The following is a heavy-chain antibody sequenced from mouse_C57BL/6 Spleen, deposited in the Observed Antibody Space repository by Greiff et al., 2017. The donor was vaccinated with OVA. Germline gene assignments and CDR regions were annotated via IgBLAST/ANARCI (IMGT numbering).Heavy chain of an antibody. CDR2: INPSNGGT. D-gene: IGHD1-1*01. CDR1: GYTFTSYW. J-gene: IGHJ2*01. Sequence: VQLQQPGTELVKPGASVKLSCKASGYTFTSYWMHWVKQRPGQGLEWIGNINPSNGGTNYNEKFKSKATFTVDTSSSTAYMQLSSLTSEDSAVYDCASSSLSYGSSYKDYWGKGTTLTVSS. CDR3: ASSSLSYGSSYKDY. V-gene: IGHV1-53*01.